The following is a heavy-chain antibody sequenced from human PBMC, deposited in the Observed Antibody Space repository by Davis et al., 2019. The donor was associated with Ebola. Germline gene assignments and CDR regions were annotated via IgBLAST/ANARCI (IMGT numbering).Heavy chain of an antibody. CDR3: AKGTAMIVGVSNWFDP. CDR1: GFTFSNYD. D-gene: IGHD3-22*01. CDR2: ISYDGSTK. Sequence: GESLKISCAASGFTFSNYDMNWVRQAPGKGLEWVAVISYDGSTKYYTDSVKGRFTISRDNSRNTMYLQMNSLRADDTALYYCAKGTAMIVGVSNWFDPWGQGTLVTVSS. V-gene: IGHV3-30*18. J-gene: IGHJ5*02.